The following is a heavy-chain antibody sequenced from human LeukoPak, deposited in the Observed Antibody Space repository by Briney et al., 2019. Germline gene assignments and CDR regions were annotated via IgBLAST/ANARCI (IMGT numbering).Heavy chain of an antibody. Sequence: GGSLRLSCAASGFTFSSYAMSWVRQAPGKGLEWVSAISGGGGSTYYADSVKGRFTISRDNSKNTLYLQMNSLRAEDTAVYYCAKDIVVVVAATVGKNWGQGTLVTVSS. CDR1: GFTFSSYA. CDR2: ISGGGGST. J-gene: IGHJ4*02. V-gene: IGHV3-23*01. CDR3: AKDIVVVVAATVGKN. D-gene: IGHD2-15*01.